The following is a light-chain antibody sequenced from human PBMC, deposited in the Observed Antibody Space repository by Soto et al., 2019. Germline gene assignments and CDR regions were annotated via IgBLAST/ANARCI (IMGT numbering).Light chain of an antibody. CDR3: QSDDSHVV. Sequence: FMLTQPHSVSESPGKTVTISCTRSSGSIASNYVQWYQQRPGSSPTTVIYEDNQRPSGVPDRFSCSIDSSSNSASLTISGLEAEDEADCYCQSDDSHVVFGGGTKLTVL. CDR1: SGSIASNY. CDR2: EDN. V-gene: IGLV6-57*01. J-gene: IGLJ2*01.